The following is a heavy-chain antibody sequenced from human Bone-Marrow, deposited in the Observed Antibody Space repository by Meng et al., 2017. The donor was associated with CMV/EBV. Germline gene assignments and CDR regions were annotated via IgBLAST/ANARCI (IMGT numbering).Heavy chain of an antibody. J-gene: IGHJ4*02. V-gene: IGHV4-39*07. Sequence: SETLSLTCTVSGGSISSSSYYWGWIRQPPGKGLEWIGSIYYSGSTYYNPSLKSRVTISVDTSKNQFSLKLSSVTAADTAVYYCAGSITMIVVVHDYWGQGTLVTVSS. CDR3: AGSITMIVVVHDY. D-gene: IGHD3-22*01. CDR1: GGSISSSSYY. CDR2: IYYSGST.